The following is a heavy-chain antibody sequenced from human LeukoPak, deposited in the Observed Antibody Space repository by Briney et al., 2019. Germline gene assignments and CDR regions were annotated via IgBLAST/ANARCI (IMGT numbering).Heavy chain of an antibody. Sequence: ASVKVSCKASGYTFTSYDINWVRQATGQGLEWMGWMNPNSGNTGYAQKFQGRVAITRNTSISTAYMELSSLRSEDTAAYYCARVPQYNWNYGGAFDIWGQGTMVTVSS. CDR2: MNPNSGNT. CDR1: GYTFTSYD. CDR3: ARVPQYNWNYGGAFDI. D-gene: IGHD1-7*01. J-gene: IGHJ3*02. V-gene: IGHV1-8*03.